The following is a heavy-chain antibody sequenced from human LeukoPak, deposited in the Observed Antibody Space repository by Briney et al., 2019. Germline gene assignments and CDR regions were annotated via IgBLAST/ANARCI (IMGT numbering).Heavy chain of an antibody. D-gene: IGHD3-3*01. CDR1: GFTVSSNY. Sequence: GGSLRLSCAASGFTVSSNYMSWVRQAPGKGLEWVAFIQDDGSRKYYADSVKGRSIISRDNSKNTLYLQMSSLTAEDTAIYYCTRDRFPWSSDHWGQGTLVTVSS. J-gene: IGHJ4*02. CDR2: IQDDGSRK. CDR3: TRDRFPWSSDH. V-gene: IGHV3-30*02.